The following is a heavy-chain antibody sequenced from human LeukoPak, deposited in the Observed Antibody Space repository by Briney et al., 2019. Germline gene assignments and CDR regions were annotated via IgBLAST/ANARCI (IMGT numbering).Heavy chain of an antibody. CDR1: GGSISSSSYY. D-gene: IGHD1-26*01. V-gene: IGHV4-39*07. Sequence: SETLSLTCTVSGGSISSSSYYWGWIRQPPGKGLEWIGSIYTSGSTNYNPSLKSRVTMSVGTSKNQFSLKLSSVTAADTAVYYCARDQPPELLGIAFDIWGQGTMVTVSS. J-gene: IGHJ3*02. CDR3: ARDQPPELLGIAFDI. CDR2: IYTSGST.